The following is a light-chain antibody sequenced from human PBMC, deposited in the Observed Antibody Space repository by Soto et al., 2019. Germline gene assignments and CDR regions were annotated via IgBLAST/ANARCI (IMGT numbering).Light chain of an antibody. CDR3: QQCGSSSFT. CDR2: ATS. J-gene: IGKJ2*01. V-gene: IGKV3-20*01. CDR1: QSVSSSY. Sequence: EIVVTQSPGTLSLSSGERATLSCRAIQSVSSSYLAWYQQKPGQAPRLLVYATSSRATGIPDRLSGSGSGIDVTLTISRLEPEEFAVYYCQQCGSSSFTVGQGTKLEIK.